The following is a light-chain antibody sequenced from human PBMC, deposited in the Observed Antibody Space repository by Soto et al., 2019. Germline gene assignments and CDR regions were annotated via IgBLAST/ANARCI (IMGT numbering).Light chain of an antibody. CDR2: SAS. V-gene: IGKV1-39*01. CDR1: QHISNY. CDR3: QQSYSGPMYT. J-gene: IGKJ2*01. Sequence: DIQMTQSPSSLSASVGDRVTITCRASQHISNYLNWYQQRAGKAPKLLMYSASSLQSGVPPRFSGSGYGTDFTLTISSLQPEDFATYYCQQSYSGPMYTFGQGTKLEIK.